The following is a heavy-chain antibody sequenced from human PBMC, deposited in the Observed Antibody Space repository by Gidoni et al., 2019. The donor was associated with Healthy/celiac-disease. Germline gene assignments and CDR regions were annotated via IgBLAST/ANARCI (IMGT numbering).Heavy chain of an antibody. CDR1: GFTFSSYG. J-gene: IGHJ4*02. CDR3: ASAFDYSKNGLGY. Sequence: QVQLVESGGGVVQPGRSLRLSCAASGFTFSSYGMHWVRQAPGKGLEWVAFIWYDGSNKYYADSVKGRFTISRDNSKNTLYLQMNSLRAEDTAVYYCASAFDYSKNGLGYWGQGTLVTVSS. CDR2: IWYDGSNK. V-gene: IGHV3-33*01. D-gene: IGHD4-4*01.